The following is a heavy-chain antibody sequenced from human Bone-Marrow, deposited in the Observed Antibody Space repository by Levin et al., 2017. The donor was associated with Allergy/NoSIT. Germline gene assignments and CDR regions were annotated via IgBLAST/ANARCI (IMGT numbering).Heavy chain of an antibody. CDR1: GFTFSNYA. V-gene: IGHV3-23*01. D-gene: IGHD2-21*02. CDR3: ATMRNLLYCGANCITQVAY. J-gene: IGHJ4*02. CDR2: INTSGGST. Sequence: GESLKISCAASGFTFSNYAMSWVRQAPGKGLEWVSSINTSGGSTYYADSVKGRFTISRDNSKNTLYLQMNSLRAEDTAVYYCATMRNLLYCGANCITQVAYWGLGTLVTVSS.